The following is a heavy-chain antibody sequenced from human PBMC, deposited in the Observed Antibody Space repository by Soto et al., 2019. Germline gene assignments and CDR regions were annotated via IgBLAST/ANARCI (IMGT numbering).Heavy chain of an antibody. J-gene: IGHJ4*01. CDR2: IGSGGAFI. CDR1: GFTFSRYS. D-gene: IGHD3-22*01. Sequence: PGGSLRLSCAASGFTFSRYSMNWVRQAPGRGPEWVASIGSGGAFIYYADSLKGRLTISRDNAKNSLYLQMTSLRAEDTAVYYCVRLYDSSGYYYFDYWGQGTPVTVSS. V-gene: IGHV3-21*01. CDR3: VRLYDSSGYYYFDY.